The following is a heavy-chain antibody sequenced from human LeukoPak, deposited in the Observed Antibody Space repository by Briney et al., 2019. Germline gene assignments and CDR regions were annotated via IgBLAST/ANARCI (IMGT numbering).Heavy chain of an antibody. CDR1: GFTFSSYA. V-gene: IGHV3-30-3*01. CDR3: ARDIELVGATTFDY. CDR2: ISYDGSNK. D-gene: IGHD1-26*01. Sequence: PGRSLRLSCAASGFTFSSYAMHWVRQAPGKGLEWVAVISYDGSNKYYADSVKGRFTISRDNSKNTLYLQMNSLRAEDTAVYYCARDIELVGATTFDYWGQGTLVTVSS. J-gene: IGHJ4*02.